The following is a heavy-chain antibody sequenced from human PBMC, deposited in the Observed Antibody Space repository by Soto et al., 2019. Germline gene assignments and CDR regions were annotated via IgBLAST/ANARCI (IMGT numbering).Heavy chain of an antibody. V-gene: IGHV1-46*01. CDR1: GYTFTSYY. CDR2: INPSGGST. CDR3: ARTNPTKYYDYVWGDYRREGMDV. Sequence: ASVKVSCKASGYTFTSYYMHWVRQAPGQGLEWMGIINPSGGSTSYAQKFQGRVTMTRDTSTSTVYMELSSLRSDDTAVYYCARTNPTKYYDYVWGDYRREGMDVWGQGTTVTVSS. J-gene: IGHJ6*02. D-gene: IGHD3-16*02.